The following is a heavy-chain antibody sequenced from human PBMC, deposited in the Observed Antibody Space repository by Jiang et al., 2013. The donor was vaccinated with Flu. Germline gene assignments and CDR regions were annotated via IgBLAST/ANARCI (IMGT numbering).Heavy chain of an antibody. CDR1: VGPSVLTS. J-gene: IGHJ4*02. CDR3: SMWFGEKDY. V-gene: IGHV4-34*01. CDR2: INHSGTT. D-gene: IGHD3-10*01. Sequence: PSETLSLTCDVYVGPSVLTSGAGSASPHGKGLEWIGEINHSGTTKYNPSLKSRVTISADTSKNEFSLKLTAMTAADTAVYYCSMWFGEKDYWGQGTLVTVSS.